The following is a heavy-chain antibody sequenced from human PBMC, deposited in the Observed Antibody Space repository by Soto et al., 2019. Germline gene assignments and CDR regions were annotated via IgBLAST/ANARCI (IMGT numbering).Heavy chain of an antibody. J-gene: IGHJ4*02. CDR2: IWYDGSNK. CDR3: ARDRVVAGTTPLDY. CDR1: GFTFSSYG. D-gene: IGHD2-15*01. V-gene: IGHV3-33*01. Sequence: GGSLRLSCAASGFTFSSYGMHWVRQAPGKGLEWVAVIWYDGSNKYYADSVKGRFTISRDNSKNTLYLQMNSLRAEDTAVYYCARDRVVAGTTPLDYWGQGTLVTVSS.